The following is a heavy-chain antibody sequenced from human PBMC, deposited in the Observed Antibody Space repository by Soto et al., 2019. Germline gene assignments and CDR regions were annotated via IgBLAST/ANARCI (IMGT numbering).Heavy chain of an antibody. J-gene: IGHJ6*02. CDR2: IYPGDSDT. CDR3: ARSVVAATFHYYGMDV. V-gene: IGHV5-51*01. D-gene: IGHD2-15*01. Sequence: GESLKISCKGSGYSFTSYWIGWVRQMPGKGLEWMGIIYPGDSDTRYSPSFQGQVTISADKSISTAYLRWSSLKASDTAMYYCARSVVAATFHYYGMDVWGQGTTVTVSS. CDR1: GYSFTSYW.